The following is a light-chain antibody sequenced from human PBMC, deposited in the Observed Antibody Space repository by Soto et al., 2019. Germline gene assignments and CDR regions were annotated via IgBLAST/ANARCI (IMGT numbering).Light chain of an antibody. Sequence: QSVLTQPASVSGSPGQSITISCTGASSDVGSYNYVSWYQQYPGKAPKLMLFEVSARPSGVSNRFSGSKSGNTASLTISGLQAEDEADYYCFSHRSGDSHVFGTGTKVTVL. CDR1: SSDVGSYNY. CDR3: FSHRSGDSHV. V-gene: IGLV2-14*01. CDR2: EVS. J-gene: IGLJ1*01.